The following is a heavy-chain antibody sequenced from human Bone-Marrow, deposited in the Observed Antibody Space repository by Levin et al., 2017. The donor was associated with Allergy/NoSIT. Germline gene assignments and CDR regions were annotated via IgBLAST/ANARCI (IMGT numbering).Heavy chain of an antibody. CDR1: GFTFSNYG. Sequence: GGSLRLSCAASGFTFSNYGMHWVRQAPGKGLEWVAVIRNDGDKKYYIESVKGRFTVSRDNSKNTLSLQMNNLRAEDTAVYYCARDYSRTWNNYYFYGMDVWGQGTTVTVSS. V-gene: IGHV3-33*01. J-gene: IGHJ6*02. CDR3: ARDYSRTWNNYYFYGMDV. D-gene: IGHD6-13*01. CDR2: IRNDGDKK.